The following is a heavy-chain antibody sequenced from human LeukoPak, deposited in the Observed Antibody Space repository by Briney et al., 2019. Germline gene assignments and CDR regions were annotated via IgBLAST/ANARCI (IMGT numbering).Heavy chain of an antibody. V-gene: IGHV3-23*01. D-gene: IGHD5-18*01. J-gene: IGHJ4*02. Sequence: GRSLRLSCAASGFTFSSYGMHWVRQAPGKGLEWVSAISGSGSNTYYADSVKGRFTISRDNSKNMLYLQLNSLRAEDTAVYYCAKTRIGYTYLIDYWGQGTLVTVSS. CDR1: GFTFSSYG. CDR3: AKTRIGYTYLIDY. CDR2: ISGSGSNT.